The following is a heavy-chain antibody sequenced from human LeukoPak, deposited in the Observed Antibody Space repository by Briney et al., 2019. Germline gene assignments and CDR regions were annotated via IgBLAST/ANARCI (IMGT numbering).Heavy chain of an antibody. Sequence: PSETLSLTCTVSGGSISSYHWSWIRQPPGKGLEWIGYIYYSGSTNYNPSLKSRVTISVDTSKNQFSLKLSSVTAADTAVYYCVRDRGRKYQLRYWYFDPWGRGTLVTVSS. CDR2: IYYSGST. D-gene: IGHD2-2*01. CDR1: GGSISSYH. V-gene: IGHV4-59*12. J-gene: IGHJ2*01. CDR3: VRDRGRKYQLRYWYFDP.